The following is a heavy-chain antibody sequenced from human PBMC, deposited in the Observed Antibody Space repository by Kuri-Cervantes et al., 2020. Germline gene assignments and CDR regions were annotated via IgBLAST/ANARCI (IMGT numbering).Heavy chain of an antibody. CDR2: ISGSGGST. CDR3: AKSRYDSSGYYYPPDAFDI. D-gene: IGHD3-22*01. V-gene: IGHV3-23*01. Sequence: GASLRLSCAASGFTFSSYAMSWVRQAPGKGLEWVSAISGSGGSTYYADSVKGRFTISRDNSKNTLYLQMNSLRAEDTAVYYCAKSRYDSSGYYYPPDAFDIWGQGTMVTVSS. CDR1: GFTFSSYA. J-gene: IGHJ3*02.